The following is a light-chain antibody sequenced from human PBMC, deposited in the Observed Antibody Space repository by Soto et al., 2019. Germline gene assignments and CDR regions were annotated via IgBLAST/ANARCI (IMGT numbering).Light chain of an antibody. CDR3: QHYNSYSEA. Sequence: EIVLTQSPATLSLSPGQRAPLSYRASQSVSSYLAWYQKKPGQSPRLLIYDASNRAAGIPARFSGSGSGTDFTLTISSLEPEDFATYSCQHYNSYSEAFGQGTRWIS. V-gene: IGKV3-11*01. CDR2: DAS. J-gene: IGKJ1*01. CDR1: QSVSSY.